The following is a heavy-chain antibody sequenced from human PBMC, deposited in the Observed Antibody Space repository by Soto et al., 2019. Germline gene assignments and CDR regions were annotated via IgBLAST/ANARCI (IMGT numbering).Heavy chain of an antibody. V-gene: IGHV3-48*03. D-gene: IGHD6-13*01. CDR1: GFTFSSYE. J-gene: IGHJ4*02. CDR3: ARGYSGFSAAAGRTIDYFDY. CDR2: ISSSGSTI. Sequence: EVQLVESGGGLVQPGGSLRLSCAASGFTFSSYEMNWVRQAPGKGLEWVSYISSSGSTIYYADSVKGRFTISRDNAKNSLYLQMNSLRAEDTAVYYCARGYSGFSAAAGRTIDYFDYWGQGTLVTVSS.